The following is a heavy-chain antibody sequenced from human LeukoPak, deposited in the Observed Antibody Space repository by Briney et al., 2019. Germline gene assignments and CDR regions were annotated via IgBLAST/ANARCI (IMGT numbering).Heavy chain of an antibody. CDR1: GPTFSDYH. D-gene: IGHD3-16*02. J-gene: IGHJ4*02. V-gene: IGHV1-2*02. CDR3: ARAEYSNRYPYRLDS. CDR2: INPKSGDA. Sequence: GASVKVSCKASGPTFSDYHINWVRQASGQGPEWMGWINPKSGDASYNQAFQGRVTMTRDTSISTAYMELNRLRSDDTAMYYCARAEYSNRYPYRLDSWGQGTLVTVSS.